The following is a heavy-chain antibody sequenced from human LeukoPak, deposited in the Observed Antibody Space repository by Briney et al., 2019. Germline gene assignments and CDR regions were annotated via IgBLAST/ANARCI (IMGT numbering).Heavy chain of an antibody. CDR1: GFTFSSYS. J-gene: IGHJ4*02. V-gene: IGHV3-48*01. D-gene: IGHD4-17*01. Sequence: PGGSLRLSCAASGFTFSSYSMNWLRQAPGKGLEGVSYISSSSSTIYYADSVKGRFTISRDNAKNSLYLQMNSLRAEDTAVYYCARDGDYGGGGYWGQGTLVTVSS. CDR2: ISSSSSTI. CDR3: ARDGDYGGGGY.